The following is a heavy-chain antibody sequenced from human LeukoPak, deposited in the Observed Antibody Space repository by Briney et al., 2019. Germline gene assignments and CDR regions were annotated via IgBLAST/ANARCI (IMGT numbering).Heavy chain of an antibody. V-gene: IGHV4-4*02. D-gene: IGHD3-10*01. J-gene: IGHJ6*02. CDR3: ARSYYYGSGSYGMDV. Sequence: SETLSLTCAVSGGSISSSNWWSWVRQPPGKGLEWIGEIYHSGSTNYNPSLKSRVTISVDKSKNQFSLKLSSVTAADTAVYYCARSYYYGSGSYGMDVWGQGTTVTVSS. CDR2: IYHSGST. CDR1: GGSISSSNW.